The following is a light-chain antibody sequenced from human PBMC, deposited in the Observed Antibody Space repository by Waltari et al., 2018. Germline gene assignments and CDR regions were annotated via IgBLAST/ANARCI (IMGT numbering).Light chain of an antibody. Sequence: QSALTQPPSASGSPGQSVTISCTGTSSAVGDFNYVSWYQLHPGKAPKLMIFEVSQRPSGVPDRFSGSKSGNTASLTVSGLQAEDEADYYCSSYAGSNLYVFGTGTKVTVL. J-gene: IGLJ1*01. CDR1: SSAVGDFNY. V-gene: IGLV2-8*01. CDR3: SSYAGSNLYV. CDR2: EVS.